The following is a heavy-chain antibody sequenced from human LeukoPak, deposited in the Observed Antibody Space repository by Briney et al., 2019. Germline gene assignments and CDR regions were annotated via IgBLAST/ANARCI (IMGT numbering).Heavy chain of an antibody. J-gene: IGHJ4*02. CDR1: GFTFDDYA. V-gene: IGHV3-9*01. CDR3: AKYSGYNYYFDY. Sequence: PGRSLRLSCAASGFTFDDYAMHRVRQAPGKGLEWVSGISWNSGDIGYADSVKGRFTISRDNAKNSLYLQMNSLRAEDTALYYCAKYSGYNYYFDYWGQGTLVTVSS. CDR2: ISWNSGDI. D-gene: IGHD5-12*01.